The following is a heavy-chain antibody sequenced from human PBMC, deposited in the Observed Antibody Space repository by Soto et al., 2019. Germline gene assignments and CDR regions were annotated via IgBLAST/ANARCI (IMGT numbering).Heavy chain of an antibody. CDR1: GGSISSGGYY. J-gene: IGHJ4*02. V-gene: IGHV4-31*03. CDR2: IYYSGST. Sequence: QVQLQESGPGLVKPSQTLSLTCTVSGGSISSGGYYWSWIRQHPGKGLEWIGYIYYSGSTYYNPSLKSRVTLSVDTYKTQYSLKLSSVTAADTAVYYCARGPGWFGEMYLDYWGQGTLVTVSS. D-gene: IGHD3-10*01. CDR3: ARGPGWFGEMYLDY.